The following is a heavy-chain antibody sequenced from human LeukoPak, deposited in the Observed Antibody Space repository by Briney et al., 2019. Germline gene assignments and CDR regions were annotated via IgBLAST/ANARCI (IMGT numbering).Heavy chain of an antibody. CDR2: LYTSGST. CDR1: GGSISSGSYY. Sequence: SQTLSLTCTGSGGSISSGSYYWSWLRQPAGKGLEWLGRLYTSGSTNYNPSLKSRVTISVDTSKNQFSLKLSSVTAADTAVYYCARVRTHYYDSSGYYSSGWFDPWGQGTLVTVSS. J-gene: IGHJ5*02. D-gene: IGHD3-22*01. V-gene: IGHV4-61*02. CDR3: ARVRTHYYDSSGYYSSGWFDP.